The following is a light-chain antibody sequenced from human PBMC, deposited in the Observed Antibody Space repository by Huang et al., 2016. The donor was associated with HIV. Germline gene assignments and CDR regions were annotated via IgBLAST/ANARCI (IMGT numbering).Light chain of an antibody. Sequence: TQSPSSLSTSVGGRVTITCQASQDISNYLNWYQQKPGRGPKLLIYDASNLETGVPSRFSGSGSGTDFTLTISRLQPEDIATYYCQQHDSLPNTFGQGTRLEI. CDR3: QQHDSLPNT. CDR1: QDISNY. CDR2: DAS. J-gene: IGKJ5*01. V-gene: IGKV1-33*01.